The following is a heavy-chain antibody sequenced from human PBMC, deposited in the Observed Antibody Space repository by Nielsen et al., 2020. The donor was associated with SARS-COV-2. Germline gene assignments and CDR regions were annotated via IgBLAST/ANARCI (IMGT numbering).Heavy chain of an antibody. Sequence: SETLSLTCTVSGGSISSSSYYWGWIRQPPGKGLEWIGSIYYSGSTYYNPSLKSRVTISVDTSKNQFSLKLSSVTAADTAVYYCKRQFPSLYYYGMDVWGQGTTVTVSS. D-gene: IGHD6-19*01. CDR1: GGSISSSSYY. CDR2: IYYSGST. V-gene: IGHV4-39*07. J-gene: IGHJ6*02. CDR3: KRQFPSLYYYGMDV.